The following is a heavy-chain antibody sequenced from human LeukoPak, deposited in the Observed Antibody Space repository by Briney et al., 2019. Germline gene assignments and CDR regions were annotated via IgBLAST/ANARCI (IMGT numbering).Heavy chain of an antibody. CDR2: ISSSSSTI. CDR3: AKDGGDYYDSSGYLFDY. CDR1: GFTFSSYS. V-gene: IGHV3-48*01. D-gene: IGHD3-22*01. Sequence: GGSLRLSCAASGFTFSSYSMNWVRQAPGKGLEWVSYISSSSSTIYYADSVKGRFTISRDNSKNTLYLQMNSLRAEDTAVYYCAKDGGDYYDSSGYLFDYWGQGTLVTVSS. J-gene: IGHJ4*02.